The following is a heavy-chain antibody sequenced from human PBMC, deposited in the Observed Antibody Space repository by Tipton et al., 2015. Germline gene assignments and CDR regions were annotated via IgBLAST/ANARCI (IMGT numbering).Heavy chain of an antibody. CDR3: ARGGQGYDDYGPHS. CDR2: ISYDGSNK. D-gene: IGHD4-17*01. J-gene: IGHJ4*02. Sequence: QLVQSGGGVVQPGRSLRLSCAASGFTFSTYTMHWVRQAPGKGLEWVAVISYDGSNKYYADSVKGRFTISRDNSKNTLYLQMNSLRAEDTAVYYCARGGQGYDDYGPHSWGQGALVTVSS. V-gene: IGHV3-30*01. CDR1: GFTFSTYT.